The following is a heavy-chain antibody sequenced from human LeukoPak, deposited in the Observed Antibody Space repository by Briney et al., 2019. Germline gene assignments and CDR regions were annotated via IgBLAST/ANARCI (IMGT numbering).Heavy chain of an antibody. CDR3: AKHSAIYCSSTSCHGGFDY. J-gene: IGHJ4*02. D-gene: IGHD2-2*01. Sequence: PGRSLRLSCAASGFTFSSYGMHWVRQAPGKGLEWVALISNDGINTYYADSVKGRFTISRDTSKKTLPLQMSSLRAEDTAVYYCAKHSAIYCSSTSCHGGFDYWGQGTLVTVSS. V-gene: IGHV3-30*18. CDR2: ISNDGINT. CDR1: GFTFSSYG.